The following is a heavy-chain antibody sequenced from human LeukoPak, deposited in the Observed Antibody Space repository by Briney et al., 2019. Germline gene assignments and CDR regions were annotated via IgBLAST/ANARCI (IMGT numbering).Heavy chain of an antibody. D-gene: IGHD3-22*01. CDR1: GFTFSSYG. CDR3: ARGRGEDYYDSSGYYPGDFDY. CDR2: ISYDGSNK. V-gene: IGHV3-30*03. Sequence: TGGSLRLSCAASGFTFSSYGMHWVRQAPGKGLEWVAVISYDGSNKYYADSVKGRFTISRDNSKNTLYLQMNSLRADDTAVYYCARGRGEDYYDSSGYYPGDFDYWGQGTLVTVSS. J-gene: IGHJ4*02.